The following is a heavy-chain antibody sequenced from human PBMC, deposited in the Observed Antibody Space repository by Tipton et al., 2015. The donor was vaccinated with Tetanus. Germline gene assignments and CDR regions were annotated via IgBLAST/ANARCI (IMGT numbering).Heavy chain of an antibody. CDR2: IIPKVGTP. CDR1: GGTFNSYS. CDR3: ARDILGTNRFDP. V-gene: IGHV1-69*11. Sequence: QSGAEVKRPGSSVKVSCKASGGTFNSYSFSWVRQAPGQGLEWMGSIIPKVGTPTYPQRFQGGVTITADESTSTVYMELSSLRSEGTVVYYCARDILGTNRFDPWGQGTLVTVSS. D-gene: IGHD1-14*01. J-gene: IGHJ5*02.